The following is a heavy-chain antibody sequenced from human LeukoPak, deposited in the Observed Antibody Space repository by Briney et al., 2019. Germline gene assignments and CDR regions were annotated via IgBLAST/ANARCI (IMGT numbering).Heavy chain of an antibody. CDR3: ARDRVRYCSSTSCPSFDFDY. J-gene: IGHJ4*02. Sequence: GASVKVSCKASGYTFTSYGISWVRQAPGQGLEWMGWISAYNGNTNYAQRLQGRVTMTTDTSTSTAYMELRSLRSDDTDVYYCARDRVRYCSSTSCPSFDFDYWGQGTLVTVSS. V-gene: IGHV1-18*01. CDR2: ISAYNGNT. CDR1: GYTFTSYG. D-gene: IGHD2-2*01.